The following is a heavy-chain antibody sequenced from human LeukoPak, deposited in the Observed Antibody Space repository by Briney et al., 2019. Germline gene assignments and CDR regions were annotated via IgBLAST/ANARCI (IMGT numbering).Heavy chain of an antibody. CDR2: INPNSGGT. CDR3: PRALPYYYSHMDG. Sequence: ATVTVSFKASGYTFTGYYIHWVRQAPGQGLEWMGWINPNSGGTNYAQKFHGRDTMTKDTSIGTAYRELASLRSDDTAVYYCPRALPYYYSHMDGWVKGSTVTVCS. V-gene: IGHV1-2*02. J-gene: IGHJ6*03. CDR1: GYTFTGYY.